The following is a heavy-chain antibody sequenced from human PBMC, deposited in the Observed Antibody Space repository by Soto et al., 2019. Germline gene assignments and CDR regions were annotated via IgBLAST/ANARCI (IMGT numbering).Heavy chain of an antibody. CDR3: ARGSPFNWFDP. CDR2: IYYSGST. Sequence: PSETLSLTCTVSGGSVSSGSYYWSWIRQPPGKGLEWIGYIYYSGSTNYNPSLKSRVTISVDTSKNQFSLKLSSVTAADTAVYYCARGSPFNWFDPWGQGTLVTVSS. V-gene: IGHV4-61*01. D-gene: IGHD2-15*01. CDR1: GGSVSSGSYY. J-gene: IGHJ5*02.